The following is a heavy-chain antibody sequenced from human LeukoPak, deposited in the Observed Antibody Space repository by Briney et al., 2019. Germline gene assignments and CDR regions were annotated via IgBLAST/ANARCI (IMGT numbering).Heavy chain of an antibody. J-gene: IGHJ5*02. V-gene: IGHV1-2*02. CDR3: AKDHAGTANRFDP. D-gene: IGHD1-7*01. Sequence: ASVKVSCKASGYTFTASYLHWVRQAPGQSLEWMGWINPHSGVTNYAQKFQGRVAMTRDTSISTAYMELSSPRSDDTAIYYCAKDHAGTANRFDPWGQGTLVTVSS. CDR1: GYTFTASY. CDR2: INPHSGVT.